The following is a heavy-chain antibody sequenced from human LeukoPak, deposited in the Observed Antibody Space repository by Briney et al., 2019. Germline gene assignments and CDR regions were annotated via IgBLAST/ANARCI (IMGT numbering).Heavy chain of an antibody. Sequence: ASVKVSCKVSGYSLSGLNIQWVRQAPGKGLECMGGFDPEQATTIYAQKFQGRLTMTEEISTDTVYMELSSLTSEDTAVYYCATRSGDFWSGFENWGQGTLVTVSS. V-gene: IGHV1-24*01. J-gene: IGHJ4*02. CDR2: FDPEQATT. CDR1: GYSLSGLN. D-gene: IGHD3-3*01. CDR3: ATRSGDFWSGFEN.